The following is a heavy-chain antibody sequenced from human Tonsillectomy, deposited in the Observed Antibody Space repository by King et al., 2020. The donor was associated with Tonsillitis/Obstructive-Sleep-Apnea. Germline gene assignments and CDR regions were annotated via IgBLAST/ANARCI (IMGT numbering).Heavy chain of an antibody. J-gene: IGHJ4*02. D-gene: IGHD3-9*01. V-gene: IGHV3-53*01. CDR3: AKDPGYTLGTDYEGY. CDR1: GFTINKNY. Sequence: QLVQSGGGLIQPGGSLRLSCAASGFTINKNYMSWVRQAPGKGLEWVSVIYRDGTTYYADSVKGRFTISRDNSKNTLYLQMNSLRAEDTAVYYCAKDPGYTLGTDYEGYWGREPWSPSPQ. CDR2: IYRDGTT.